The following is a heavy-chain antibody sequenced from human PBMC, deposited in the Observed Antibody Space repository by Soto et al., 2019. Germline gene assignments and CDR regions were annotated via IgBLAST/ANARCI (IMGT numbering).Heavy chain of an antibody. V-gene: IGHV3-74*01. CDR3: LAGETNYFDF. J-gene: IGHJ4*02. CDR1: GLTLSRYW. Sequence: EVQLVESGGGLVQPGGSLRLSCAGSGLTLSRYWMHWVRQGPGKGLVWVSRINSDGGITTYADSVKGRFTISRDNAKNTVDLQMNSLRAEDTAVYYCLAGETNYFDFWGQGTLVTVSS. D-gene: IGHD3-10*01. CDR2: INSDGGIT.